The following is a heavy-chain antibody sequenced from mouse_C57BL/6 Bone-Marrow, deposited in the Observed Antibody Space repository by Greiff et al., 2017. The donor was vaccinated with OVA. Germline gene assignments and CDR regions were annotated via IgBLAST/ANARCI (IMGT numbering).Heavy chain of an antibody. V-gene: IGHV1-82*01. CDR2: IYPGDGDT. D-gene: IGHD2-5*01. CDR3: AKGYYSNPWFAY. Sequence: QVQLQQSGPELVKPGASVKISCKASGYAFSSSWMNWVKQRPGKGLEWIGRIYPGDGDTNYNGKFKGKATLTADKSSSTAYMQLSSLTSEDSAVYFCAKGYYSNPWFAYWGQGTLVTVSA. J-gene: IGHJ3*01. CDR1: GYAFSSSW.